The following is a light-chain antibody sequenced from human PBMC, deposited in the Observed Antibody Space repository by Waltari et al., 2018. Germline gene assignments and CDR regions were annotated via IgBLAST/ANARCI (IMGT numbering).Light chain of an antibody. CDR2: GAS. J-gene: IGKJ3*01. Sequence: EIVLTQSPGTLSLSPGERATLSGRASQSVSSSYLAWYQQKPGQAPRLLSYGASSRATGIPDRFSGSGSGTDFTLTISRLEPEDFAVYYCQQYGSSPITFGPGTKVDIK. CDR3: QQYGSSPIT. V-gene: IGKV3-20*01. CDR1: QSVSSSY.